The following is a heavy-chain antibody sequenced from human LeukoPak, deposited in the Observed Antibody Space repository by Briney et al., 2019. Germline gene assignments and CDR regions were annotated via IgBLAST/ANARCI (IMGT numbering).Heavy chain of an antibody. CDR2: IYDSRNT. CDR3: ARKSRIGCMYFDL. Sequence: SESLSLTCTDSGGSISSYNWSWIRQPPEKGLERIGHIYDSRNTNYNPPLQRRVTLSADTSKNQFSRILISVTAADTAVYYCARKSRIGCMYFDLWGRGTLVTVSS. V-gene: IGHV4-59*01. J-gene: IGHJ2*01. CDR1: GGSISSYN. D-gene: IGHD2-15*01.